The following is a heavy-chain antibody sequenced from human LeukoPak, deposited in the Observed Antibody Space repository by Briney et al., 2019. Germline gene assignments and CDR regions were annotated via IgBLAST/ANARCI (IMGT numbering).Heavy chain of an antibody. D-gene: IGHD2-15*01. CDR3: ARDSGGYCSGGSCYGINWFDP. V-gene: IGHV1-18*01. CDR2: ISAYNGNT. Sequence: GASVKVSCKASGYTFTSYGISWVRQAPGQGLEWMGCISAYNGNTNYAQKLQGRVTMTTDTSTSTAYMELRSLRSDDTAVYYCARDSGGYCSGGSCYGINWFDPWGQGTLVTVSS. J-gene: IGHJ5*02. CDR1: GYTFTSYG.